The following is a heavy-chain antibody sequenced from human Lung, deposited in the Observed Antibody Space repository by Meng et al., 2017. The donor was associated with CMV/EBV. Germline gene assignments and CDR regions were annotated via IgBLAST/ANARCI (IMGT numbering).Heavy chain of an antibody. CDR3: AKGGPDYNGWHYFAF. Sequence: SLKISCAASGFTFDDYSMHWVRQAPGKGLEWVSGINWNSVRIDYVDSVKGRFTISRDNAKKSLYLQINSPRPEDTAFYYCAKGGPDYNGWHYFAFWGQGALVTVPS. D-gene: IGHD3-10*01. CDR2: INWNSVRI. CDR1: GFTFDDYS. J-gene: IGHJ4*02. V-gene: IGHV3-9*01.